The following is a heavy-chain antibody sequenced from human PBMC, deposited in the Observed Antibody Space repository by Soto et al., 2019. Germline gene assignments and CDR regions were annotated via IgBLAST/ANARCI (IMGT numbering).Heavy chain of an antibody. V-gene: IGHV3-21*01. CDR3: ARDYYGSGSDFPFDY. CDR2: ISSSSSYI. CDR1: GFTFSSYS. J-gene: IGHJ4*02. D-gene: IGHD3-10*01. Sequence: EVQLVESGGGLVKPGGSLRLSCAASGFTFSSYSMNWVRQAPGKGLEWVSSISSSSSYIYYADSVKGRFTISRDNAKNSLYLQMNSLRAEYTAVYYCARDYYGSGSDFPFDYWGQGTLVTVSS.